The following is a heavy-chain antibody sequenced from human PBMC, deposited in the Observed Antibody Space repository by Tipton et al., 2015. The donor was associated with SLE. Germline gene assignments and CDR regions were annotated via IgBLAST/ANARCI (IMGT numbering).Heavy chain of an antibody. D-gene: IGHD3-3*01. CDR2: IRYDGSRD. J-gene: IGHJ3*02. Sequence: GSLRLSCEAAGFTFSNYGMHWVRQAPGKGLDWVAFIRYDGSRDYYADSVRGRFIISRDNPRNTLYLQTNSLRPDDTAIYYCVKDFGGHYHDALHIWGQGTLVTVSS. V-gene: IGHV3-30*02. CDR1: GFTFSNYG. CDR3: VKDFGGHYHDALHI.